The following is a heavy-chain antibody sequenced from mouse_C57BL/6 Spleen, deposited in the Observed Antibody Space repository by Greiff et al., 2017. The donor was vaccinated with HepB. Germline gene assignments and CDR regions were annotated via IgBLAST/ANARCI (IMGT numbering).Heavy chain of an antibody. V-gene: IGHV5-16*01. CDR1: GFTFSDYY. D-gene: IGHD1-1*01. CDR2: INYDGSST. Sequence: EVRLVESEGGLVQPGSSMKLSCTASGFTFSDYYMAWVRQVPEKGLEWVANINYDGSSTYYLDSLKSRFIISRDNAKNILYLQMSSLKSEETATYYCARDRHYYGSSYERFAYWCQGTLVTVSA. CDR3: ARDRHYYGSSYERFAY. J-gene: IGHJ3*01.